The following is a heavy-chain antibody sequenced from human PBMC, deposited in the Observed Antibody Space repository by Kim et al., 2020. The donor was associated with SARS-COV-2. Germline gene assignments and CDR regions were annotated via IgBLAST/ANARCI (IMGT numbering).Heavy chain of an antibody. D-gene: IGHD1-26*01. CDR3: ARHSRGMGATSWFDP. Sequence: NPSLSSRVTMSLDTSRNQFSLRLRSVTATDTAVYYCARHSRGMGATSWFDPWGQGTLVTVSS. J-gene: IGHJ5*02. V-gene: IGHV4-59*08.